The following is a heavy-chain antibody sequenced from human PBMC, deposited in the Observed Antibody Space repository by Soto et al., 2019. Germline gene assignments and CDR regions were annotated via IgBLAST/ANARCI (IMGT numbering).Heavy chain of an antibody. CDR2: ISSNGGST. D-gene: IGHD3-3*01. Sequence: PGGSLRLSCAASGFTFSSYAMHWVRQAPGKGLEYVSAISSNGGSTYYANSVKGRFTISRDNSKNTLYLQMGSLRAEDMAVYYCARDNAAFWSGLIDYWGQGTLVTVSS. CDR3: ARDNAAFWSGLIDY. J-gene: IGHJ4*02. CDR1: GFTFSSYA. V-gene: IGHV3-64*01.